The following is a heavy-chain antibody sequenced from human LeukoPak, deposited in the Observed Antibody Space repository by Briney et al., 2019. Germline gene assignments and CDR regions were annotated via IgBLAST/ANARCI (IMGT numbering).Heavy chain of an antibody. J-gene: IGHJ6*04. CDR2: ISSSSSYI. CDR3: ARDRDIVVVPAAKAPDYYYGMDV. CDR1: GFTFSSYS. V-gene: IGHV3-21*01. D-gene: IGHD2-2*01. Sequence: GGSLRLSCAASGFTFSSYSMNWVRQAPGKGLEWVSSISSSSSYIYYADSVKGRFTISRDNAKNSLYLQMNSLRAEDTAVYYCARDRDIVVVPAAKAPDYYYGMDVWGKGTTVTVSS.